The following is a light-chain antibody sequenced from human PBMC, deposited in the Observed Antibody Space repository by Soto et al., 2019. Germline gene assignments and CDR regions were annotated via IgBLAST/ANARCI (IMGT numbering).Light chain of an antibody. CDR3: SSYAGSNIYV. Sequence: QSVLTQPPSASGSPGQSVTISCTGTSSDVGGYDYVSWYQQHPGKVPKLMIYEVSKRPSGVPDRFSGSESGNTASLTVSGFQAEDEADYYCSSYAGSNIYVFGTGTKVTVL. J-gene: IGLJ1*01. CDR2: EVS. CDR1: SSDVGGYDY. V-gene: IGLV2-8*01.